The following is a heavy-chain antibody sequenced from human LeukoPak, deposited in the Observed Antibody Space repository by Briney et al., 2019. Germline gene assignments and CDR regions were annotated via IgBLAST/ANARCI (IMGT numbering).Heavy chain of an antibody. CDR2: VSGSGGST. CDR1: GFTFTSYA. Sequence: GGSLRLSCAASGFTFTSYAKSWVRQAPGKGLEWVSAVSGSGGSTYYADSVKGRFTISRDNSKNTLYLQMNSLRAEDTAVYYCAKDTDIVVVVAATGPHYWGQGTLVTVSS. CDR3: AKDTDIVVVVAATGPHY. D-gene: IGHD2-15*01. V-gene: IGHV3-23*01. J-gene: IGHJ4*02.